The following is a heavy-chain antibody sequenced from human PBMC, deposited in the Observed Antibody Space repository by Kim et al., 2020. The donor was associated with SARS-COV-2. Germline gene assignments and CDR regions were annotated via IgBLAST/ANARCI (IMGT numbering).Heavy chain of an antibody. CDR3: ANFES. Sequence: SCSSNKKYAASVKVPFTISRDNSKNLLFLQMNSLRAEDTAVYYCANFESWGQGTLVTVSS. CDR2: SCSSNK. J-gene: IGHJ4*02. V-gene: IGHV3-33*06.